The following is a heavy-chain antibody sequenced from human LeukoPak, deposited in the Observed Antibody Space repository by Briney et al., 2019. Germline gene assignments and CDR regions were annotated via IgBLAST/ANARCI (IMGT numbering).Heavy chain of an antibody. J-gene: IGHJ5*02. V-gene: IGHV3-9*01. CDR2: ISWNSGSI. CDR3: AKAFDYDILTGLADT. D-gene: IGHD3-9*01. Sequence: PGRSLRLSCAASGFTFDDYAMHWVREAAGTGLEWVTGISWNSGSIGYADSVKGRFTISRDNAKNSLYLQMNSLRAADTALYYCAKAFDYDILTGLADTWGQGTLVTVSS. CDR1: GFTFDDYA.